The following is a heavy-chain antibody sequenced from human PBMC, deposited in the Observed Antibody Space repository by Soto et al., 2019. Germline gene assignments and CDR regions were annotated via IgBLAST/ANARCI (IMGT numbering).Heavy chain of an antibody. J-gene: IGHJ3*02. CDR3: ARDRSYGGNRGAFDI. D-gene: IGHD4-17*01. V-gene: IGHV3-33*01. CDR2: IWYDGSNK. Sequence: GGSLRLSCAASGFTFSSYGMHWVRQAPGKGLEWVAVIWYDGSNKYYADSVKGRFTISRDNSKNTLYLQMNSLRAEDTAVYYCARDRSYGGNRGAFDIWGQGTMVTVSS. CDR1: GFTFSSYG.